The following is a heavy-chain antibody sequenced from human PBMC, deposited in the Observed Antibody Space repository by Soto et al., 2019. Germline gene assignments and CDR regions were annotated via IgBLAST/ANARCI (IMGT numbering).Heavy chain of an antibody. Sequence: EVQLVESGGGLVQPGGSLRLSRAASGFTFSTYWMHWVRQAPGKGLVWVSRTNPDGSTTTYADSVKGRFTVSRDNARNTVYLQMNSLRAEDTAVYYCARDSGTGDTAFDIWGQGTMVPVYS. CDR2: TNPDGSTT. CDR3: ARDSGTGDTAFDI. V-gene: IGHV3-74*03. J-gene: IGHJ3*02. CDR1: GFTFSTYW. D-gene: IGHD7-27*01.